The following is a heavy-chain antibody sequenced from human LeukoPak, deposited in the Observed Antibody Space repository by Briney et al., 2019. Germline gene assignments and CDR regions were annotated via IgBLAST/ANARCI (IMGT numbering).Heavy chain of an antibody. J-gene: IGHJ4*02. V-gene: IGHV3-21*01. Sequence: GGSLRLSCAASGFTFSSYSMNWVGQAPGKGLEWVSSISTSSSYTHYADSVKGRFTISRDNDKNSLYLQMKRLRAEDTAVYYCARGSLNIPGEHGAFDYWGEGTLVTVSS. CDR1: GFTFSSYS. D-gene: IGHD1-14*01. CDR3: ARGSLNIPGEHGAFDY. CDR2: ISTSSSYT.